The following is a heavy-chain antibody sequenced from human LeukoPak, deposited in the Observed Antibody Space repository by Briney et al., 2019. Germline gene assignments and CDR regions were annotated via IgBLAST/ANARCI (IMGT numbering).Heavy chain of an antibody. D-gene: IGHD3-3*01. V-gene: IGHV1-69*13. CDR1: GGTFSSYA. Sequence: ASVKVSCKASGGTFSSYAISWVRQAPGQGLEWMGGIIPIFGTANYAQKFQGRVTITADESTSTAYMELSSLRSEDTAVYYCARDATFMRSFWSGYLDRDYYYGMDVWGQGTTVTVSS. J-gene: IGHJ6*02. CDR2: IIPIFGTA. CDR3: ARDATFMRSFWSGYLDRDYYYGMDV.